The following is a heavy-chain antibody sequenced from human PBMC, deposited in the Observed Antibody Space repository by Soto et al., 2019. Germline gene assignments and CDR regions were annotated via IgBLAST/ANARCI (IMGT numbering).Heavy chain of an antibody. D-gene: IGHD3-16*01. V-gene: IGHV1-69*01. CDR2: IIPNSGTT. Sequence: QVQLVQSGAEVKKPGSSVKVSCKASGGSFGNFVISWVRQAPGQGLEWMGGIIPNSGTTNYAQKFQGKVTITADESTSTAYMELSGLTSEDTSLYYCARDLGGEATIRFWGQGTLVTVSS. J-gene: IGHJ4*02. CDR3: ARDLGGEATIRF. CDR1: GGSFGNFV.